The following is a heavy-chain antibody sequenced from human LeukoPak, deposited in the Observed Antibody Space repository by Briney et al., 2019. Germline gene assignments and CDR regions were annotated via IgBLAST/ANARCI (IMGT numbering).Heavy chain of an antibody. Sequence: PGGSLRLSCAASGFTFSGSAMHWVRQASGKGLEWVGRIRSKANNYATSYGASVKGRFTISRDDSKNTAYLQVNSLRVEDTAIYYCARDRWVAADFHYYYAMDVWGQGTTVTVSS. CDR1: GFTFSGSA. D-gene: IGHD6-25*01. V-gene: IGHV3-73*01. CDR2: IRSKANNYAT. J-gene: IGHJ6*02. CDR3: ARDRWVAADFHYYYAMDV.